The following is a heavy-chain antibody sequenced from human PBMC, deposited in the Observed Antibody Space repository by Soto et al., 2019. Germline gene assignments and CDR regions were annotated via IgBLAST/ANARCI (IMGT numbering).Heavy chain of an antibody. V-gene: IGHV4-4*02. Sequence: PSETLSLTCAVSGGSIASPNWWSWVRQSPGKGLEWIGEIYHSGSTNYNPSLKSRLTISVDKSRNQFYLRLNSVTAADTAVYYCASLSATTFDFDYWGRGTLVTVSS. CDR2: IYHSGST. D-gene: IGHD1-1*01. J-gene: IGHJ4*02. CDR3: ASLSATTFDFDY. CDR1: GGSIASPNW.